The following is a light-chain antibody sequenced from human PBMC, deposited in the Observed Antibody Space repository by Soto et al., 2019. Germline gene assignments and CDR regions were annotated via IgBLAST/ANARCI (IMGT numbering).Light chain of an antibody. J-gene: IGLJ2*01. CDR3: SSYTSSNTLVI. CDR1: SSDIGGYNY. Sequence: QSVLTQPASGSGSPGQSITISCTGTSSDIGGYNYVSWYQQYPGKAPKLMIYDVTNRPSGVSNRFSGSKSGNTASLTISGLQAEDEADYFCSSYTSSNTLVIFGGGTKVTVL. V-gene: IGLV2-14*01. CDR2: DVT.